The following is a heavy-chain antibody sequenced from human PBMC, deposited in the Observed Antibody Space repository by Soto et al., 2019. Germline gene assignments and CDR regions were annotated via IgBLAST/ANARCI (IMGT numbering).Heavy chain of an antibody. J-gene: IGHJ3*02. V-gene: IGHV3-30*18. Sequence: QVQLVESGGGVVQPGRSLRLSCAASGFTFSSYGMHWVRQAPGKGLEWVAVISYDGSNKYYADSVKGRFTISRDNSKNTLYLEMNCLRAEGRAVYYCAKDPEVGPWHAFDIWGQGPMVTVSS. CDR2: ISYDGSNK. CDR3: AKDPEVGPWHAFDI. D-gene: IGHD1-26*01. CDR1: GFTFSSYG.